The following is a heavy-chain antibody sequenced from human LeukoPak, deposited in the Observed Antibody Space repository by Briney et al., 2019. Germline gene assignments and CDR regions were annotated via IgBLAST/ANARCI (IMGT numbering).Heavy chain of an antibody. CDR3: AKAEGYDILTGLYY. D-gene: IGHD3-9*01. Sequence: GGSLRLSCATSGFTFSSYAMSWVSQAPGKGREWDSGIVSSLGITYYAYSVLCRFTISTHNSNTTLYLQINSLRTEHSAVYYCAKAEGYDILTGLYYWGQGTLVTVSS. CDR1: GFTFSSYA. J-gene: IGHJ4*02. V-gene: IGHV3-23*01. CDR2: IVSSLGIT.